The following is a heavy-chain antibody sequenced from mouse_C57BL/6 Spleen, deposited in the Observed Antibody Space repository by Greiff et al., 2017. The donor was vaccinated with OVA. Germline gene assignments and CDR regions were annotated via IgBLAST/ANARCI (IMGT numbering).Heavy chain of an antibody. V-gene: IGHV5-9-1*02. CDR3: TRDPDYDGYAMDY. CDR1: GFTFSSYA. D-gene: IGHD2-4*01. Sequence: EVKVEESGEGLVKPGGSLKLSCAASGFTFSSYAMSWVRQTPEKRLEWVAYISSGGDYIYYADTVKGRFTISRDKARNTLYLQMSSLKSEDTAMYYCTRDPDYDGYAMDYWGQGTSVTVSS. J-gene: IGHJ4*01. CDR2: ISSGGDYI.